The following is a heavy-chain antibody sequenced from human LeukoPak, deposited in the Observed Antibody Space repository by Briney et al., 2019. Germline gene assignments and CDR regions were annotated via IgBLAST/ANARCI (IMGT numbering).Heavy chain of an antibody. V-gene: IGHV3-23*01. CDR3: AKALFLGGGGFDY. CDR1: GFTFSSYA. Sequence: GGSLRLSCAASGFTFSSYAMSWVRQAPGKGLEWVSAISGSGGSTYYADSVKGRFTISRDNSKNTLYLQMNSLRPEDTAVYYCAKALFLGGGGFDYWGQGGLGTVSS. CDR2: ISGSGGST. J-gene: IGHJ4*02. D-gene: IGHD3-16*01.